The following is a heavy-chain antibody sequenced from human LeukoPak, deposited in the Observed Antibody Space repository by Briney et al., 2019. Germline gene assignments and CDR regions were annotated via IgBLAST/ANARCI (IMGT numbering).Heavy chain of an antibody. D-gene: IGHD2-21*01. CDR2: IRYDGGNA. CDR3: ETDGDDCFES. CDR1: GFIFSSYS. Sequence: GGTLRLSCAASGFIFSSYSMNWVRQAPGKGLEWVAFIRYDGGNAYYADSVKGRFTISRDNSQKKMYLQMNSLRTEDTAVYYCETDGDDCFESWGQGTLVTVSS. J-gene: IGHJ4*02. V-gene: IGHV3-30*02.